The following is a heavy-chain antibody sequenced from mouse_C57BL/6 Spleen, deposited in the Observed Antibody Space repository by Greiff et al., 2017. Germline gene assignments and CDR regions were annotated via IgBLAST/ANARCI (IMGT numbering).Heavy chain of an antibody. Sequence: QVQLQQPGAELVKPGASVKLSCKASGYTFTSYWMHWVKQRPGQGLEWIGEIDPSDSYTNYNQKFKGKSTLTVDKSSSTAYMQLSSLTSEDSAVYYCARWDYEAYWGQGTLVTVSA. D-gene: IGHD2-4*01. J-gene: IGHJ3*01. CDR1: GYTFTSYW. V-gene: IGHV1-69*01. CDR3: ARWDYEAY. CDR2: IDPSDSYT.